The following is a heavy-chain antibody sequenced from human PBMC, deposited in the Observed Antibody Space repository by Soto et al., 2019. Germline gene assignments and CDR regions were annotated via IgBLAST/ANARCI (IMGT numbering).Heavy chain of an antibody. Sequence: EVQLVESGGGLVQPGGSLRLSCAASGFTFSSYWMSWVRQAPGKGLEWVANINEDGSEKYHVDSVKGRFTISRDNAVNSLYLQVLSLRDEDTAVYYCARVDGYNYGYDERYFDYWGQGILGTVSS. CDR3: ARVDGYNYGYDERYFDY. CDR1: GFTFSSYW. V-gene: IGHV3-7*05. D-gene: IGHD5-18*01. J-gene: IGHJ4*02. CDR2: INEDGSEK.